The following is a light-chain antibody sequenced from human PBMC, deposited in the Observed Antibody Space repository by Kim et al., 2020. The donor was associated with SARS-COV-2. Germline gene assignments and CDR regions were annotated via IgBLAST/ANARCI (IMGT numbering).Light chain of an antibody. CDR1: QSSGSS. Sequence: EIVMTHSPDFQSVTPKGKVTITCRASQSSGSSLHCYQQKPDQSPKLLIKYASQSFSGVPSRFSGSGSGTDFTLTINSLEAEDAATYYCHQSSSLTITFGQGTRLEIK. V-gene: IGKV6-21*01. CDR3: HQSSSLTIT. J-gene: IGKJ5*01. CDR2: YAS.